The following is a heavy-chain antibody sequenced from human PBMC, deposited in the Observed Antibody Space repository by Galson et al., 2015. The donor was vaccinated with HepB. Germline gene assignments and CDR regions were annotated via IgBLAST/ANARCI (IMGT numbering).Heavy chain of an antibody. CDR1: GYTFTSYC. J-gene: IGHJ6*02. Sequence: QSGAEVKKPGASVKVSCKASGYTFTSYCMHWVRQAPGQGLEWMGIINPSGGSTSYAQKFQGRVTMTRDTSTSTVYMELSSLRSEDTAVYYCARVPSYCSGGSCYRELKLYYYYGMDVWGQGTTVTVSS. V-gene: IGHV1-46*01. CDR3: ARVPSYCSGGSCYRELKLYYYYGMDV. CDR2: INPSGGST. D-gene: IGHD2-15*01.